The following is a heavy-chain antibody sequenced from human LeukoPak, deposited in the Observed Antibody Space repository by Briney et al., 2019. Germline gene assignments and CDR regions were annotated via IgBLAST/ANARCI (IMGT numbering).Heavy chain of an antibody. CDR3: AKAVGYLDAFDI. CDR2: ISSGSGGTT. J-gene: IGHJ3*02. D-gene: IGHD4-23*01. CDR1: GFTFSTYS. V-gene: IGHV3-23*01. Sequence: PGGSLRLSCAASGFTFSTYSMSWVRQAPGKGLEWVSYISSGSGGTTYYADSVKGRFTISRDNSKNTLYLQMNSLRAEDTAVYYCAKAVGYLDAFDIWGQGTMVTVSS.